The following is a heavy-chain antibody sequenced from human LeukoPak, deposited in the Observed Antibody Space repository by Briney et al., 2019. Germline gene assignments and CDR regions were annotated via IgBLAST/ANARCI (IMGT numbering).Heavy chain of an antibody. D-gene: IGHD3-10*01. V-gene: IGHV1-18*01. CDR3: ARGPYGSGSYHYYYGMDV. Sequence: ASVKVSCKASGYTFTSYGISWVRQAPGQGLEWMGWISAYNGNTNYAQKLQGRVTMTTDTSTSTAYMELRSLRSDDTAVYYCARGPYGSGSYHYYYGMDVWGQGTTVTVSS. CDR2: ISAYNGNT. J-gene: IGHJ6*02. CDR1: GYTFTSYG.